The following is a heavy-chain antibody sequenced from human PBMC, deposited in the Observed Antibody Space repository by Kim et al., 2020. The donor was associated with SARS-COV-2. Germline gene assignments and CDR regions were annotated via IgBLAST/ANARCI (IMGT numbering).Heavy chain of an antibody. V-gene: IGHV3-48*02. D-gene: IGHD6-19*01. CDR3: ARVEAVAGTSFDY. Sequence: YADSVKGRFTISRDNAKNSLYLQMNSLRDEDTAVYYCARVEAVAGTSFDYWGQGTLVTVSS. J-gene: IGHJ4*02.